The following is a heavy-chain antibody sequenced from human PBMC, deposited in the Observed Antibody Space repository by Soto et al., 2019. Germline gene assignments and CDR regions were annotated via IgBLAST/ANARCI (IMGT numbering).Heavy chain of an antibody. Sequence: PSVKVSCKASGGTFSSYTISWVRQAPGQGLEWMGRIIPILGIANYAQKFQGRVTITADKSTSTAYMELSSLRSDDTAVYYCARGVGSGTYYNQYNWFDPWGQGTLVTVSS. V-gene: IGHV1-69*02. J-gene: IGHJ5*02. CDR3: ARGVGSGTYYNQYNWFDP. CDR1: GGTFSSYT. D-gene: IGHD3-10*01. CDR2: IIPILGIA.